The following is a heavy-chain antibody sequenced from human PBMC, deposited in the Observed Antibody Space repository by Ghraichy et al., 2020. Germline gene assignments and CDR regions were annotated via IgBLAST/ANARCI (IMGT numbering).Heavy chain of an antibody. CDR2: ISYDGSNE. D-gene: IGHD3-10*01. CDR1: GFTFSDYA. V-gene: IGHV3-30*18. CDR3: AKDKGFYGSGNQNLDY. J-gene: IGHJ4*02. Sequence: GGSLRLSCAASGFTFSDYAMHWVRQAPGKGLEWVTIISYDGSNEYYADSVKGRFTISRDNSKNTLYLQMNSLRPEDTAVYYCAKDKGFYGSGNQNLDYWGQGTLVTVSS.